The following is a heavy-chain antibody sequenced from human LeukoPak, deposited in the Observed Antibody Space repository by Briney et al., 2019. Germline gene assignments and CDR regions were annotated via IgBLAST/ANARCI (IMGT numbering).Heavy chain of an antibody. D-gene: IGHD1-1*01. Sequence: SETLSLACAVYGGSFSGYYWSWIRQPPGKGLEWIGEINHSGNTNYNPSLKSRVTISVDTSKNQFSLKLSSVTAADTAVYYCAREEVHPSSVGGFNWFDPWGQGTLVTVSS. CDR3: AREEVHPSSVGGFNWFDP. J-gene: IGHJ5*02. V-gene: IGHV4-34*01. CDR1: GGSFSGYY. CDR2: INHSGNT.